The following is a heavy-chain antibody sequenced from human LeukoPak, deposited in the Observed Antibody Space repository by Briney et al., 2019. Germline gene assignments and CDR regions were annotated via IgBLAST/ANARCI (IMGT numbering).Heavy chain of an antibody. V-gene: IGHV3-9*01. CDR3: AKAAPGGYSYGYPYYFDY. D-gene: IGHD5-18*01. Sequence: QPGRSLRLSCAASGFTFDDYAMLWVRQAPGKGLEWVSGISWSSDSIGYADPVKGRFTISRDNAKNSLYLQMNSLRAEDTALFYCAKAAPGGYSYGYPYYFDYWGQGTLVTVSS. J-gene: IGHJ4*02. CDR2: ISWSSDSI. CDR1: GFTFDDYA.